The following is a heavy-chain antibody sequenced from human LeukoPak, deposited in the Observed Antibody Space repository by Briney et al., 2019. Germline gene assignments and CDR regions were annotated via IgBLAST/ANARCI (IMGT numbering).Heavy chain of an antibody. J-gene: IGHJ6*03. CDR3: ARDRLDYGGNSNYYYYMDV. V-gene: IGHV4-4*07. Sequence: SETLSLTCTVSGGSISSYYWSWIRQPAGKGLEWIGRIYTSGSTNYNPSLKSRVTMSVDTSKNQFSLKLSSVTAADTAVYYCARDRLDYGGNSNYYYYMDVWGKGTTVTISS. CDR1: GGSISSYY. CDR2: IYTSGST. D-gene: IGHD4-23*01.